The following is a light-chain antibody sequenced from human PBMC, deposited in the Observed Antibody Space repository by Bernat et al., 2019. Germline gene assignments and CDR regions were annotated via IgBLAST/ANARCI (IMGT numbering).Light chain of an antibody. CDR2: DVN. J-gene: IGLJ1*01. CDR1: SSDVGGYNY. V-gene: IGLV2-8*01. CDR3: RSYSGSNYFV. Sequence: QSALTQPPSASGSPGQSVTISCTGTSSDVGGYNYVSWYQQHPGKAPKLMIYDVNKWPSGVPDRFSGSKSGNTASLTVSGLQAEDEADYYCRSYSGSNYFVFGTGTKVTVL.